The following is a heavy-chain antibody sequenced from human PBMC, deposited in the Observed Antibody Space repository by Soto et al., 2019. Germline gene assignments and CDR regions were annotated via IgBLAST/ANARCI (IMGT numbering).Heavy chain of an antibody. J-gene: IGHJ3*02. CDR2: ISYDGSNK. D-gene: IGHD6-6*01. Sequence: QVQLVESGGGVVQPGRSLRLSCAASGFTFSSYAMHWVRQAPGKGLEWVAVISYDGSNKYYADSVKGRFTISRDNSKNTLYLQMNSLRAEDTAVYYCARDSSIAARIADDAFDIWGQGTMVTVSS. CDR1: GFTFSSYA. V-gene: IGHV3-30-3*01. CDR3: ARDSSIAARIADDAFDI.